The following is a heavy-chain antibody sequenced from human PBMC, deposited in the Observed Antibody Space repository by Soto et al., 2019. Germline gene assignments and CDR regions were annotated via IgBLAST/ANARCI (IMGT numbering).Heavy chain of an antibody. CDR1: GFTFSSYG. J-gene: IGHJ5*02. CDR2: ISYDGSNK. V-gene: IGHV3-30*18. D-gene: IGHD4-17*01. CDR3: AKDRPTTAGFVP. Sequence: QVQLVESGGGVVQPGRSLRLSCAASGFTFSSYGMHWVRQAPGKGLEWVAVISYDGSNKYYADSVKGRFTISRDNSKNTLYLQLDSLGAEDTAVYYCAKDRPTTAGFVPWGQGTLVTVSS.